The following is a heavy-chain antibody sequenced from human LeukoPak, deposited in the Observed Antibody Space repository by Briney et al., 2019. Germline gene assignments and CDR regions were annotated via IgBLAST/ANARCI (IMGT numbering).Heavy chain of an antibody. CDR1: GGSISSYY. CDR2: IYTSGST. Sequence: PSETLSLTCTVSGGSISSYYWSGIRQLAGKGLEWIGRIYTSGSTNYNPSLKSRVTMSVDTSKNQFSLKLSSVTAADTAVYYCARDDSSGYHTTYFDYWGQGTLVTVSS. D-gene: IGHD3-22*01. CDR3: ARDDSSGYHTTYFDY. J-gene: IGHJ4*02. V-gene: IGHV4-4*07.